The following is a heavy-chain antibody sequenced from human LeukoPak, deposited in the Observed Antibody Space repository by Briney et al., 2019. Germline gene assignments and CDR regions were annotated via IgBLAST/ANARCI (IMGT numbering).Heavy chain of an antibody. CDR2: ISYDGSNK. D-gene: IGHD4-23*01. J-gene: IGHJ4*02. CDR1: GFNFSSYG. CDR3: AKDRGTTVVIDY. Sequence: PGGSLRLSCAASGFNFSSYGMHWVRQAPGKGLEWVAAISYDGSNKYYTDSVEGRFTISRDNSKNTLFLQMNSLRGEDTAVYYCAKDRGTTVVIDYWGQGTLVTVSS. V-gene: IGHV3-30*18.